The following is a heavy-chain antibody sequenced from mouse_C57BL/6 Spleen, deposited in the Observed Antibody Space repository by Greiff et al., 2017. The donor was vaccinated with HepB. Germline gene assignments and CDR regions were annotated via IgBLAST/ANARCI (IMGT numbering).Heavy chain of an antibody. CDR3: ARKDYGSRGYYFDY. J-gene: IGHJ2*01. D-gene: IGHD1-1*01. CDR2: INPYNGGT. V-gene: IGHV1-19*01. Sequence: EVQLKESGPVLVKPGASVKMSCKASGYTFTDYYMNWVKQSHGKSLEWIGVINPYNGGTSYNQKFKGKATLTVDKSSSTAYMELNSLTSEDSAVYYCARKDYGSRGYYFDYWGQGTTLTVSS. CDR1: GYTFTDYY.